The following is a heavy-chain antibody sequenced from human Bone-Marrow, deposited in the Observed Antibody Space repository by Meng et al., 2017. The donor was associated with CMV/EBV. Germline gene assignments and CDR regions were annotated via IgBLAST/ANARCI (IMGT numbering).Heavy chain of an antibody. CDR3: ARGGITIFGVVIMRPYYYYGMDV. CDR2: IRYDGSNK. V-gene: IGHV3-30*02. J-gene: IGHJ6*02. CDR1: GFTFSSYG. Sequence: GESLKISCAASGFTFSSYGMHWVRQAPGKGLEWVAFIRYDGSNKYYADSVKGRFTISRDNSKNTLYLQMNSLRAEDTAVYYCARGGITIFGVVIMRPYYYYGMDVWGQGTTVTVSS. D-gene: IGHD3-3*01.